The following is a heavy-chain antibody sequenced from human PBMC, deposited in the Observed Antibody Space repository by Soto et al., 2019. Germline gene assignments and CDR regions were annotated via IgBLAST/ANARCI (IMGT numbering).Heavy chain of an antibody. CDR1: GYTFTRYT. J-gene: IGHJ4*02. V-gene: IGHV1-3*04. D-gene: IGHD3-3*01. Sequence: PSVKVSCKASGYTFTRYTIHWVRQAPGQRLEWMGWINTGNGNTKYSQKFQGRVTISRDTSASTAYMELSSLRSEDTAVYYCARDTYDFWSGYFFNYWGQGTLVTVSS. CDR3: ARDTYDFWSGYFFNY. CDR2: INTGNGNT.